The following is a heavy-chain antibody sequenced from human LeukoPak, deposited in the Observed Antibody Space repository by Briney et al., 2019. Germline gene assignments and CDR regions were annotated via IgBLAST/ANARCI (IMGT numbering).Heavy chain of an antibody. CDR1: GFTFSSYS. Sequence: PGGSLRLSCAASGFTFSSYSMSWDRQAPGKGLDWVDNIEKDGSDKYYVDSVKGRFTISRDNAKDSVYLQMDSLRAEDSAVYYCARSLWPEDYWGQGTLVTVSS. CDR2: IEKDGSDK. J-gene: IGHJ4*02. D-gene: IGHD2-21*01. V-gene: IGHV3-7*01. CDR3: ARSLWPEDY.